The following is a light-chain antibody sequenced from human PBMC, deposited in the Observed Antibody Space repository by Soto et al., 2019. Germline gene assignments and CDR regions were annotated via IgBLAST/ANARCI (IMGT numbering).Light chain of an antibody. CDR1: QSVTGSY. V-gene: IGKV3-20*01. Sequence: EIVLTQSPGTLSLSPGERATLSCRASQSVTGSYLAWYQQKPGQAPRLVIYGTYNRATGIPDRFSGSGSGTDFTLTISRLEPEDFAVYYCQHYGISSWTFGKGTKVEIK. CDR2: GTY. J-gene: IGKJ1*01. CDR3: QHYGISSWT.